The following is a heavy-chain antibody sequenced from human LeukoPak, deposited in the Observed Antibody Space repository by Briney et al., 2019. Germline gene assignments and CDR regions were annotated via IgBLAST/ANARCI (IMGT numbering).Heavy chain of an antibody. CDR2: INPSSGGT. Sequence: ASVKVSCKASGYTFTGYYMHLVRQAPGQGLEWMGWINPSSGGTQFAQKFQGRVTMTRDTSINTAYMELSRLTSDDTAVYYCARDPHIGYCSSSSCYDDGSAGYWGQGTLVTVSS. CDR3: ARDPHIGYCSSSSCYDDGSAGY. V-gene: IGHV1-2*02. CDR1: GYTFTGYY. D-gene: IGHD2-2*01. J-gene: IGHJ4*02.